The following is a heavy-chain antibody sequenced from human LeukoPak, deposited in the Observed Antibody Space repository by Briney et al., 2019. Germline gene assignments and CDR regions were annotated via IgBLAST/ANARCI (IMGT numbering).Heavy chain of an antibody. V-gene: IGHV1-46*01. Sequence: GASVKVSCKASGYTFTSYYMHWVRQAPGQGLEWMGIINPSGGSTSYAQKFQGRVTMTTDTSTSTAYMDLRSLRSDDTAVYYCARDLTHRRNYDNSGYQIVPAFWGQGTLVTVSS. CDR1: GYTFTSYY. CDR2: INPSGGST. CDR3: ARDLTHRRNYDNSGYQIVPAF. J-gene: IGHJ4*02. D-gene: IGHD3-22*01.